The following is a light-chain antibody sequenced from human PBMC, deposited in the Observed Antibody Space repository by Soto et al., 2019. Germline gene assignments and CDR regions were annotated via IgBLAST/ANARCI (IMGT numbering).Light chain of an antibody. CDR3: SSYTSSDTLV. J-gene: IGLJ2*01. CDR2: DVD. V-gene: IGLV2-14*01. Sequence: QSVLTQPASVSGSPGQSITISCTGTSSDVGGYNYVSWYQQHPGKAPKLMIYDVDIRPSGVSNRFSGSKSGNTASPTISGLQAEDEADYYCSSYTSSDTLVFGGGTKLTVL. CDR1: SSDVGGYNY.